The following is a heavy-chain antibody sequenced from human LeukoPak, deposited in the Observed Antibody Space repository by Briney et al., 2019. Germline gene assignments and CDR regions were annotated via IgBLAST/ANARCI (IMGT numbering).Heavy chain of an antibody. D-gene: IGHD1-1*01. CDR3: AKDRVWNSFDS. Sequence: GGSLRLSCAASGFTFSSSWMNWVRQAPGKGLVWVSRINTDGSSANYADSVKGRFTISRDNAKNTLYLQMNSLKNEDTAVYYCAKDRVWNSFDSWGQGTLVTVSS. J-gene: IGHJ4*02. V-gene: IGHV3-74*01. CDR2: INTDGSSA. CDR1: GFTFSSSW.